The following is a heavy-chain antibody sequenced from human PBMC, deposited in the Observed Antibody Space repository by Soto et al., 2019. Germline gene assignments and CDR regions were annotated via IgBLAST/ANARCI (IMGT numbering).Heavy chain of an antibody. V-gene: IGHV3-23*01. CDR1: GFTFSSYS. D-gene: IGHD6-19*01. CDR2: ISDSGGRT. Sequence: LSCAASGFTFSSYSMNWVRQAPGKGLEWVSAISDSGGRTYYADSVKGRFTISRDNSKNTLYLQINSLRAEDTAVYFCAKELVNSGWTYFDYWGQGTLVTVSS. CDR3: AKELVNSGWTYFDY. J-gene: IGHJ4*02.